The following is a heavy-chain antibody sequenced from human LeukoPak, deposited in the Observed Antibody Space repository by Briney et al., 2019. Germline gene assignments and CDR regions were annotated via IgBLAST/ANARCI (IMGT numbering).Heavy chain of an antibody. CDR3: AKDSGGGICYFDY. CDR1: GFTFSRYN. J-gene: IGHJ4*02. CDR2: ISYDESDK. V-gene: IGHV3-30*02. Sequence: GGSVRLSCAASGFTFSRYNMHWVRQAPGKGLEWLAFISYDESDKDYADSVKGRFTISRDNSKNTLYLQMNSLRAEDTAVYYCAKDSGGGICYFDYWGQGSLVTVSS. D-gene: IGHD2-15*01.